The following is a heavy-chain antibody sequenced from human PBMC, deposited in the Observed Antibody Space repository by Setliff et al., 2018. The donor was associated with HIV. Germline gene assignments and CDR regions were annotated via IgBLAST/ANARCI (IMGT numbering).Heavy chain of an antibody. CDR2: IDTDNGYR. J-gene: IGHJ4*02. CDR1: GYTFSEYA. CDR3: ARWCAAAGCYPAIYHFDS. V-gene: IGHV1-3*04. Sequence: ASVKVSCKASGYTFSEYAIHWVGQAPGQRLEWMGRIDTDNGYRRYSPKLQGRVTITKDTSANTAYMELRGLRSEDTAVYYCARWCAAAGCYPAIYHFDSWGQGTLVTVSS. D-gene: IGHD2-2*01.